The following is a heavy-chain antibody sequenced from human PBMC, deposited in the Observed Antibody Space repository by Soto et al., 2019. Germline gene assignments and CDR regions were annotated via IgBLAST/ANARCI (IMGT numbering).Heavy chain of an antibody. Sequence: GGVLRLSLGASWFTCIGLGGSRVRQAPRKGLEWVSAISGSGGSTYYADSVKGRFTISRDNSKNTLYLQMNSLRAEDTAVYYCAKAAVPAAMTNWFDPWGQGTLVTVSS. J-gene: IGHJ5*02. CDR3: AKAAVPAAMTNWFDP. CDR2: ISGSGGST. D-gene: IGHD2-2*01. V-gene: IGHV3-23*01. CDR1: WFTCIGLG.